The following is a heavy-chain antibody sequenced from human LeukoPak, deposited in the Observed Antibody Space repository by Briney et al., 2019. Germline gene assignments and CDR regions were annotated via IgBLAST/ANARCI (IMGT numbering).Heavy chain of an antibody. V-gene: IGHV4-34*01. J-gene: IGHJ4*02. CDR2: INHSGST. CDR1: GGSFSGYY. CDR3: ARAYSSSWYVWYYFDY. D-gene: IGHD6-13*01. Sequence: SETLSLTCAVYGGSFSGYYWSWIRQPPGKGLEWIGEINHSGSTNYNPSLKSRVTISVDTSKNQFSLQLSSVTAADTAVYYCARAYSSSWYVWYYFDYWGQGTLVTVSS.